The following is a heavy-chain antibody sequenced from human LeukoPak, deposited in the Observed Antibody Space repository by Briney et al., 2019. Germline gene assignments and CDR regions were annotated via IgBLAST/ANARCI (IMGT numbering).Heavy chain of an antibody. Sequence: PSETLSLTCTVSGGSISSSSYYWGWIRQPPGKGLEWIGSIYYSGSSYYNPSLKSRVTISVETSKNQFSLKLNSVTAADTAVYYCAKEGTVRWFDPWGQGTLVTVSS. CDR2: IYYSGSS. V-gene: IGHV4-39*07. CDR3: AKEGTVRWFDP. J-gene: IGHJ5*02. CDR1: GGSISSSSYY. D-gene: IGHD1-14*01.